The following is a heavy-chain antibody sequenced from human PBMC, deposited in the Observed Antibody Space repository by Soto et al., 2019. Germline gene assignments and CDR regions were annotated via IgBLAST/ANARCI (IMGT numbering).Heavy chain of an antibody. V-gene: IGHV1-18*01. CDR1: GYTFTSYG. D-gene: IGHD3-22*01. CDR3: ARQYYDSSGYYSGFDY. CDR2: ISAYNGNT. Sequence: ASVKVSCKASGYTFTSYGISWVRQAPGQGLEWMGWISAYNGNTNYAQKLQGRVTMTTDTSTSTAYMELRSLRSDDTAVYYCARQYYDSSGYYSGFDYWGQGTLVTVSS. J-gene: IGHJ4*02.